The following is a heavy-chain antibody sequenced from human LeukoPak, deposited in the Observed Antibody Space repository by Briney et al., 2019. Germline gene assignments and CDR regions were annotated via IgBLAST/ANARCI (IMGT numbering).Heavy chain of an antibody. J-gene: IGHJ6*02. CDR3: ARGENYYDSSGYYPVYYYYGMDV. CDR2: TYYRSKWYN. CDR1: GDSVSSNSAA. Sequence: SQTLSLTCAISGDSVSSNSAAWNWIRQSPSRGLEWLGRTYYRSKWYNDYAVSVKSRITINPDTSKNQFSLQLNSVTPEDTAVYHCARGENYYDSSGYYPVYYYYGMDVWGQGATVTVSS. V-gene: IGHV6-1*01. D-gene: IGHD3-22*01.